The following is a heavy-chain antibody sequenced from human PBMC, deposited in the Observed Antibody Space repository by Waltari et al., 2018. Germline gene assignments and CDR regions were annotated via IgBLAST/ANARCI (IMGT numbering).Heavy chain of an antibody. CDR1: GFTFSTYA. J-gene: IGHJ4*02. Sequence: QVQLVESGGGVVQPGRSLRLSCAACGFTFSTYAVPWVPQASGKALEWVAIISYDGSNQFYADSVKGRFTLSRDNSRNTLYLQMNSLRAEDTAVYYCAGQPWTLVMSEPLDYWGQGTLVTVSS. CDR2: ISYDGSNQ. CDR3: AGQPWTLVMSEPLDY. D-gene: IGHD2-21*01. V-gene: IGHV3-30-3*01.